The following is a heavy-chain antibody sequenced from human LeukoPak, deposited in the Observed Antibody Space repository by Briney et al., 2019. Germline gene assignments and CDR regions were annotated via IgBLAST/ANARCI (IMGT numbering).Heavy chain of an antibody. Sequence: ASVKVSCKVSGYTLTELSMHWVRQAPGKGLEWMGGFDPEDGETIYAQKFQGRVTMTEDTSTDTAYMELSSLRSEDTAVYYCATQSHFVYDILTGYMGGAFGIWGQGTMVTVSS. CDR1: GYTLTELS. D-gene: IGHD3-9*01. CDR2: FDPEDGET. J-gene: IGHJ3*02. CDR3: ATQSHFVYDILTGYMGGAFGI. V-gene: IGHV1-24*01.